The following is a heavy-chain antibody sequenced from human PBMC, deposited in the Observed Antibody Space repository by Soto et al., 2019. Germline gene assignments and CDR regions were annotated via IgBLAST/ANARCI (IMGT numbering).Heavy chain of an antibody. CDR1: GGTPSNSA. D-gene: IGHD3-22*01. CDR3: AGGRIVVVGSRAYYGMDV. J-gene: IGHJ6*02. CDR2: IIPVFGLV. V-gene: IGHV1-69*01. Sequence: QVHLLLQSGAEVKKPGSSVKVSCKASGGTPSNSAISWVRQAPGQGLEWMGGIIPVFGLVKYAQNFQGRVTITADESTNTAYMELGSLRPEDTAVYYCAGGRIVVVGSRAYYGMDVWGQGPTVTVSS.